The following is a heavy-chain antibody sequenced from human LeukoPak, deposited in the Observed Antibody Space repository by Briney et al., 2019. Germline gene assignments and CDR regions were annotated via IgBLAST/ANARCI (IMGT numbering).Heavy chain of an antibody. D-gene: IGHD6-6*01. J-gene: IGHJ4*02. V-gene: IGHV3-30*03. CDR2: ISYDGSNK. CDR1: RFTFSSHG. Sequence: GGSLRLSCAASRFTFSSHGMHWVRQAPGKGLEWVAVISYDGSNKYYADSVKGRFTISRDNSKNTLYLQMNSLRAEDTAVYYCARGSSSQYYFDYWGQGTLVTVSS. CDR3: ARGSSSQYYFDY.